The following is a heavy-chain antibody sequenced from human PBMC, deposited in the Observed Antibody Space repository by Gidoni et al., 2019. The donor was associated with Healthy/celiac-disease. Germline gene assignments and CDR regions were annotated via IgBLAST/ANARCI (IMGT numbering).Heavy chain of an antibody. J-gene: IGHJ6*03. CDR3: ARLGLRVVVVAANYYYMDV. D-gene: IGHD2-15*01. CDR2: IDPSDSYT. CDR1: GFSFPSYW. V-gene: IGHV5-10-1*03. Sequence: EVLLVQSAAEVNKPGESLSISCTGSGFSFPSYWISWVRQRPGKGLEWMGRIDPSDSYTNYSPSFQGHVTISADKSISTAYLQWSSLKASDTAMYYCARLGLRVVVVAANYYYMDVWGKGTTVTVSS.